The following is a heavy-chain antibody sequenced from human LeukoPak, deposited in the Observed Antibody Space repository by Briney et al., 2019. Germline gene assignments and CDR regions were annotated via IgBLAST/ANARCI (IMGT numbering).Heavy chain of an antibody. D-gene: IGHD2-2*01. CDR1: GYTFTGYY. Sequence: ASVKVSCKASGYTFTGYYMHWVRQAPGQGLEWMGWINPHSGGTNYAQKFQGRVTMTRDASISTAYMELSRLRSDDTAVYYCARVVPMIVVVPAAMPGDWFDPWGQGTLVTVSS. CDR3: ARVVPMIVVVPAAMPGDWFDP. V-gene: IGHV1-2*02. CDR2: INPHSGGT. J-gene: IGHJ5*02.